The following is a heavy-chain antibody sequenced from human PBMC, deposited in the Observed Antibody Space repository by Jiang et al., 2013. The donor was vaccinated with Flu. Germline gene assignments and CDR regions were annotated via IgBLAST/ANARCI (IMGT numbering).Heavy chain of an antibody. D-gene: IGHD3-10*01. J-gene: IGHJ4*02. Sequence: VQLLESGGGLVKPGGSLRLSCAASGFTFSNAWMNWVRQAPGKGLEWVGRIKSKTDGGTTDYAAPVKGRFTISRDDSKNTLYLQMNSLKTEDTAVYYCTTDEISIKGAYGSGSYYNPTPFDYWGQGTLVTVSS. CDR3: TTDEISIKGAYGSGSYYNPTPFDY. CDR2: IKSKTDGGTT. V-gene: IGHV3-15*07. CDR1: GFTFSNAW.